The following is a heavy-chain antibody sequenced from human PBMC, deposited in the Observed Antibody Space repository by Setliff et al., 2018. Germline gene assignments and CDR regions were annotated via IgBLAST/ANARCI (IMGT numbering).Heavy chain of an antibody. CDR2: IYYSGST. CDR3: ARATRKDYVWGSYLLGALDY. J-gene: IGHJ4*02. V-gene: IGHV4-39*07. Sequence: PSETLSLTCTVSGGSISSSSYYWIWIRQPPGKGLEWIGSIYYSGSTNYNPSLKSRVTISVDTSKNQFSLKLSSVTAADTAVYYCARATRKDYVWGSYLLGALDYWGQGTLVTVSS. CDR1: GGSISSSSYY. D-gene: IGHD3-16*02.